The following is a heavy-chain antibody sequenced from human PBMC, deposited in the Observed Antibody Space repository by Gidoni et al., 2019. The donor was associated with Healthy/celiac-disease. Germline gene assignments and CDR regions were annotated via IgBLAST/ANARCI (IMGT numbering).Heavy chain of an antibody. CDR3: AKEPMGATGY. J-gene: IGHJ4*02. D-gene: IGHD1-26*01. CDR1: GFPFSSYA. CDR2: MSGSGGST. V-gene: IGHV3-23*01. Sequence: EVQLLESGGGLVQPGWSLRLSCAPSGFPFSSYAMSWVRQAPGKGLEWVSAMSGSGGSTYYEDSVKGRFTISRDNSKNTLYLQMNSLRAEDTAVYYCAKEPMGATGYWGQGTLVTVSS.